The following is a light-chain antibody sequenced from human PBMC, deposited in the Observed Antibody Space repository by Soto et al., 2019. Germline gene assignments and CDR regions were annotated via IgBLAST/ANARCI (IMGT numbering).Light chain of an antibody. CDR1: QSVGSSY. J-gene: IGKJ1*01. Sequence: EIVLTQSPGTLSLSPGERATLSCRASQSVGSSYLVWHQHKPGQAPRLLIYAASRRATGIPDRFSGSGSGTDFTLTISRLEPEDFAVYYCQQYGSSPWTFGQGTKVDIK. CDR2: AAS. V-gene: IGKV3-20*01. CDR3: QQYGSSPWT.